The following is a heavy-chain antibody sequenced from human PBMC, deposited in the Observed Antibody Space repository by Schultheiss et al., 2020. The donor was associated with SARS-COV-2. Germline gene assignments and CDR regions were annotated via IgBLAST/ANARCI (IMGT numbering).Heavy chain of an antibody. CDR2: MNPNSGGT. V-gene: IGHV1-8*01. J-gene: IGHJ4*02. D-gene: IGHD6-6*01. CDR3: RCSSSGLDY. CDR1: GYTFTSYD. Sequence: ASVKVSCKASGYTFTSYDINWVRQATGQGLEWMGWMNPNSGGTNYAQKFQGRVTMTRNTSISTAYMELSSLRSEDTAVYYCRCSSSGLDYWGQGTLVTVSS.